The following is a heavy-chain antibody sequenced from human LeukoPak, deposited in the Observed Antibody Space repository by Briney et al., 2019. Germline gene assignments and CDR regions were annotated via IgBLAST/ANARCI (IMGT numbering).Heavy chain of an antibody. Sequence: SQTLSLTCTVSGGSISSGGYYWSWIRQHPGKGLEWIGYIYYSGSTYYNPSLKSRVTISVDTSKNQFSLKLSSVTAADTAVYYCARDEGGTAVRYYFDYWGQGTLVTASS. J-gene: IGHJ4*02. V-gene: IGHV4-31*03. CDR2: IYYSGST. CDR3: ARDEGGTAVRYYFDY. CDR1: GGSISSGGYY. D-gene: IGHD2-21*02.